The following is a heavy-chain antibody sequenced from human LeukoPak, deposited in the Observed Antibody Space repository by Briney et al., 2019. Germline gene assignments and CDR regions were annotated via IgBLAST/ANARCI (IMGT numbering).Heavy chain of an antibody. D-gene: IGHD1-26*01. CDR3: TKAVVGATASDF. J-gene: IGHJ4*02. CDR1: GFTFSSFA. CDR2: ITGSGGST. Sequence: PGGPLRLSYAPPGFTFSSFAMTWFRQAPGKGLEWVSLITGSGGSTYHADPVKGRFTISRDNSKNTLYLQMDGLRGDDTAVYYCTKAVVGATASDFWGQGTLVTVSS. V-gene: IGHV3-23*01.